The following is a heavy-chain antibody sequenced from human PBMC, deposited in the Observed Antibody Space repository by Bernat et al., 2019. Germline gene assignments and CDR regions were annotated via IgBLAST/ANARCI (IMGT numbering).Heavy chain of an antibody. Sequence: EVQLLESGGGLVQPGGSLRLSCAASGFTFSSYALSWVRQAPGKGLEWVSAISGSGGSTYYADSVKGRFTISRDNTKNTLYLQMNSLRAEDTAVYYCAKDVTAMVNLYFDYWGQGTLVTVSS. CDR2: ISGSGGST. D-gene: IGHD5-18*01. V-gene: IGHV3-23*01. CDR3: AKDVTAMVNLYFDY. CDR1: GFTFSSYA. J-gene: IGHJ4*02.